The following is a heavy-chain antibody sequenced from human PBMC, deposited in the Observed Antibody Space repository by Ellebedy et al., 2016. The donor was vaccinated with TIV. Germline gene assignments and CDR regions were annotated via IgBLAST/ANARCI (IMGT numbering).Heavy chain of an antibody. Sequence: LETLSLTCTVSGGSISSYYWSWIRQPPGKGLEWIGYIYYSGSTNYNPSLKSRVTISVDTSKNQFSLKLSSVTAADTAVYYCARVPVGATYFDYWGQGTLVTVSS. CDR3: ARVPVGATYFDY. V-gene: IGHV4-59*01. J-gene: IGHJ4*02. CDR2: IYYSGST. D-gene: IGHD1-26*01. CDR1: GGSISSYY.